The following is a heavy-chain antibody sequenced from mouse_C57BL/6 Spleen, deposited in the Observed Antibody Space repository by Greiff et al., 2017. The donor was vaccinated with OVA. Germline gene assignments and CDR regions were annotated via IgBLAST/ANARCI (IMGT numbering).Heavy chain of an antibody. CDR2: IHPNSAST. CDR3: ARGGTTVPYYFDY. J-gene: IGHJ2*01. V-gene: IGHV1-64*01. D-gene: IGHD1-1*01. CDR1: GYTFTSYW. Sequence: QVQLKQPGAELVKPGASVKLSCKASGYTFTSYWMHWVKQRPGQGLEWIGMIHPNSASTNYNEKFKSKATLTVDKSSSTAYMQLSSLTSEDSAVYYCARGGTTVPYYFDYWGQGTTLTVSS.